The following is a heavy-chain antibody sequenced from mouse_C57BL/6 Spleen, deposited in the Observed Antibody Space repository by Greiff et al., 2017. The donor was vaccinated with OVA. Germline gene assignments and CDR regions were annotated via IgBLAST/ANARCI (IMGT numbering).Heavy chain of an antibody. Sequence: EVKVVESGGGLVQPGGSLSLSCAASGFTFTDYYMSWVRQPPGKALEWLGFIRNKANGYTTEYSASVKGRFTISRDNSQSILYLQMNALRAEDSATYYCARSILYDYLFAYWGQGTLVTVSA. V-gene: IGHV7-3*01. CDR1: GFTFTDYY. J-gene: IGHJ3*01. CDR3: ARSILYDYLFAY. CDR2: IRNKANGYTT. D-gene: IGHD2-4*01.